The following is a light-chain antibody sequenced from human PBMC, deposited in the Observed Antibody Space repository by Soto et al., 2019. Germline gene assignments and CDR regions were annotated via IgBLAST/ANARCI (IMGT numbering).Light chain of an antibody. CDR2: AAS. Sequence: DIQMTQSLSSMSASVGDRVIITCQASQGISRSLAWYQQKPGQAPKFLIYAASSLQSGVPSRFSGRGSGTDFTLTITNLHPEDFAAYFCQQGYDTPITFGQGTRLEIK. V-gene: IGKV1-12*01. CDR3: QQGYDTPIT. CDR1: QGISRS. J-gene: IGKJ5*01.